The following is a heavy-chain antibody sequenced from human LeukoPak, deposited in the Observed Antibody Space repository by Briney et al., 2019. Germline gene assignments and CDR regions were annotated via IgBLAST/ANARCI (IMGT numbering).Heavy chain of an antibody. V-gene: IGHV1-46*01. Sequence: ASVKVSCKASGYSFTSFYMHWVRRAPGQGLEWMGIIHPSGGNTSYAQRFQGRVTMTRDTATSTVYMELSSLRSEDTAVYYCATHTVTYDGKYFDHWGQGTLVTVSS. J-gene: IGHJ4*02. CDR3: ATHTVTYDGKYFDH. CDR2: IHPSGGNT. D-gene: IGHD4-17*01. CDR1: GYSFTSFY.